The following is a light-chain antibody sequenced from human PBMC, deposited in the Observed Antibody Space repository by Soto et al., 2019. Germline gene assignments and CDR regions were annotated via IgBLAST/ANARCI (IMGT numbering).Light chain of an antibody. CDR1: QSVGSF. V-gene: IGKV3-11*01. CDR2: DAS. Sequence: EIVLTQSPATLSLSPGERATLSCRASQSVGSFLAWYQQKPGQAPRLLIYDASNRATGIPAKFSGSVSGTDFTLTINGLQAEDVAVYYCLQYYLTPPWTFGQGTKVDIK. CDR3: LQYYLTPPWT. J-gene: IGKJ1*01.